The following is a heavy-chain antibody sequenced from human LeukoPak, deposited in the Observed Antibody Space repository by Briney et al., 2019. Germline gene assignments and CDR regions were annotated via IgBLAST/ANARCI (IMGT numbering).Heavy chain of an antibody. CDR1: GFNFRTHG. CDR3: AELGITMIGGV. J-gene: IGHJ6*04. V-gene: IGHV3-48*04. D-gene: IGHD3-10*02. CDR2: ISSSGSTI. Sequence: PGGSLRLSCAASGFNFRTHGMHWVRQAPGKGLEWVSYISSSGSTIYYADSVKGRFTISRDNAKNSLYLQMNSLRAEDTAVYYCAELGITMIGGVWGKGTTVTISS.